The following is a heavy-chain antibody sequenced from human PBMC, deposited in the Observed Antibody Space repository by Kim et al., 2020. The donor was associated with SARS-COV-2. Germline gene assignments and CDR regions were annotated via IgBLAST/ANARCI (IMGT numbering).Heavy chain of an antibody. J-gene: IGHJ4*02. V-gene: IGHV3-33*06. CDR2: IWYDGSNK. CDR1: GFTFSSYG. CDR3: AKDFSAHGLVVATISWFDY. D-gene: IGHD5-12*01. Sequence: GGSLRLSCAASGFTFSSYGMHWVRQAPGKGLEWVAVIWYDGSNKYYADSVKGRFTISRDNSKNTLYLQMNSLRAEDTAVYYCAKDFSAHGLVVATISWFDYWGQGTLVTVSS.